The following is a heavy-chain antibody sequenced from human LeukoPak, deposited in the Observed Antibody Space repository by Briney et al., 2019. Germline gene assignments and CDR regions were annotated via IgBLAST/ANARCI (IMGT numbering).Heavy chain of an antibody. J-gene: IGHJ5*02. CDR2: IYHSGST. CDR3: ARDLRGYSYGPWFDP. CDR1: GYSISSGYY. D-gene: IGHD5-18*01. V-gene: IGHV4-38-2*02. Sequence: SETLSLTCAVSGYSISSGYYWGWIRQPPGKGLVWIGSIYHSGSTYYNPSLKSRVTISVDTSKNQFSLKLSSVTAADTAVYYCARDLRGYSYGPWFDPWGQGTLVTVSS.